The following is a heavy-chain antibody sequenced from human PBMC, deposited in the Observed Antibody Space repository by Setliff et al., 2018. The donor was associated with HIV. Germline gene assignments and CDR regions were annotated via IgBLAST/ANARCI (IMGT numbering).Heavy chain of an antibody. D-gene: IGHD6-13*01. CDR1: GYTFTDYF. V-gene: IGHV1-2*02. J-gene: IGHJ4*02. CDR3: ARAPPTSSNWRIWDY. CDR2: ISPNNGDT. Sequence: ASVKVSCKASGYTFTDYFMHWVRQAPGQGLEWMGWISPNNGDTNIPQTFQGRVTMTRDTSINTAYMEFSSLRSEDTAVYYGARAPPTSSNWRIWDYWGQGALGTVS.